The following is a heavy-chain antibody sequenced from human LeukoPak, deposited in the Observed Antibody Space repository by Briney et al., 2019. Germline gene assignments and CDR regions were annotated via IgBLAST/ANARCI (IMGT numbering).Heavy chain of an antibody. Sequence: SETLSLTCTVSGGSISSYYWSWIRQPPGKGLEWIGYIYYSGSTNYNPSLKSRVTISVDTSKNQFSLKLSSVTAADTAVYYCARHRGSSWLSLFDPWGQGTLVTVSS. CDR3: ARHRGSSWLSLFDP. J-gene: IGHJ5*01. CDR1: GGSISSYY. CDR2: IYYSGST. D-gene: IGHD6-13*01. V-gene: IGHV4-59*08.